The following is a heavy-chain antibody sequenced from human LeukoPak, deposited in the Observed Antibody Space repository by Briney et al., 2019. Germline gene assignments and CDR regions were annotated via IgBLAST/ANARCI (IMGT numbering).Heavy chain of an antibody. D-gene: IGHD6-19*01. V-gene: IGHV4-39*01. J-gene: IGHJ4*02. CDR3: ARPVAGTDYFDY. CDR2: IYYSGST. Sequence: SETLSLTCTVSGGSISSSSYYWGWIRQPPGKGLEWIGSIYYSGSTYYNPSLKSRVTISVDTSKGQFSLKLSSVTAADTAVYYCARPVAGTDYFDYWGQGTLVTVPS. CDR1: GGSISSSSYY.